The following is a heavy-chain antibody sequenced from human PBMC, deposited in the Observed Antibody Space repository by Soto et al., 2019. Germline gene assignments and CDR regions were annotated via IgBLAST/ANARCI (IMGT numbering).Heavy chain of an antibody. D-gene: IGHD3-9*01. V-gene: IGHV3-15*07. Sequence: PGGSLRLSCAASGFTSSNAWMNWVRQAPGKGLEWVGRIKSKTDGGTTDYAAPVKGRFTISRDDSKNTLYLQMNSLKTEDTAVYYCTTVYYDILTGYPKSSYYYYGMDVWGQGTTVTVSS. CDR1: GFTSSNAW. J-gene: IGHJ6*02. CDR2: IKSKTDGGTT. CDR3: TTVYYDILTGYPKSSYYYYGMDV.